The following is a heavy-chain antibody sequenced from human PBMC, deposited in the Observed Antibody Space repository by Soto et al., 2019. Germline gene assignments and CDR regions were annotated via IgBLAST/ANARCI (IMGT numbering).Heavy chain of an antibody. CDR1: GGSISSGDYY. CDR3: ARWWSGSRQGFDP. D-gene: IGHD3-3*01. CDR2: IYYSGST. J-gene: IGHJ5*02. Sequence: QVQLQESGPGLVKPSQTLSLTCTVSGGSISSGDYYWSWSRQHPGKGLEWIGYIYYSGSTYYNPPXXXRXXISVDTSKNQFSLKLSSVTAADTAVYYCARWWSGSRQGFDPWGQGTLVTVSS. V-gene: IGHV4-31*03.